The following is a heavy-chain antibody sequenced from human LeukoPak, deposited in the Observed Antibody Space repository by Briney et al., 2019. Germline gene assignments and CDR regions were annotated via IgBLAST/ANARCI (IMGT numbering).Heavy chain of an antibody. J-gene: IGHJ6*02. D-gene: IGHD3-9*01. CDR1: GSSFTSYW. V-gene: IGHV5-51*01. CDR2: IYPGDSDT. Sequence: GASLEISFKGSGSSFTSYWIGWVRPMPGKGLGWMGIIYPGDSDTRYSPFFQGQVTIAADKSISTAYLQWSSLKASDTAMYYCARLGFYDIFTEYGMDIWGQGTTVTVSS. CDR3: ARLGFYDIFTEYGMDI.